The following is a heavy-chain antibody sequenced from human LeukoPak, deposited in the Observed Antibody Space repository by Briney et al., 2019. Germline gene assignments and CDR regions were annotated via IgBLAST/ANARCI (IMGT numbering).Heavy chain of an antibody. CDR2: IYYSGST. V-gene: IGHV4-59*01. Sequence: PSETLSLTCTVSGGSISGSYWSWIRQSPGKGLEWIGYIYYSGSTNYNPSLKSRVTMSVDTSKNQCSLKLTSVTAADTAVYYCARAAGTGTPRNYYYYMDVWGKGTTVTVSS. CDR3: ARAAGTGTPRNYYYYMDV. CDR1: GGSISGSY. J-gene: IGHJ6*03. D-gene: IGHD1-7*01.